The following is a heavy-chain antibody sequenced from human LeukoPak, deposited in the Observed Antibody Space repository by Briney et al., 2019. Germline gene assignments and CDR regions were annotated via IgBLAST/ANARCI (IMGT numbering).Heavy chain of an antibody. CDR1: GVSISSSSYY. CDR3: ARAGVNCSGGSCYSGYLDY. Sequence: AETLSLTCTVSGVSISSSSYYRGRIGQPPGKGLEWIGSICYSGSTYYNPSLKSRVTISVDTSKNQFSLKLSSVTAADTAVYYCARAGVNCSGGSCYSGYLDYWGQGTLVTVSS. D-gene: IGHD2-15*01. J-gene: IGHJ4*02. V-gene: IGHV4-39*07. CDR2: ICYSGST.